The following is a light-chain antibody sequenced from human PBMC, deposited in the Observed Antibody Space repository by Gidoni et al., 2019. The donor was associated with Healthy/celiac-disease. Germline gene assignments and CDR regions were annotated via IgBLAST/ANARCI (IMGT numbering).Light chain of an antibody. CDR3: QQSYSTPRT. J-gene: IGKJ1*01. Sequence: IPLTQSPSSLSASVGDRVTITCRASQSISSYLNWYQQKPGKAPKLLIYAASSLQSGVPSRFSGSGSGTDFTLTISSLQPEDFATYYCQQSYSTPRTFXXXTKVEIK. V-gene: IGKV1-39*01. CDR2: AAS. CDR1: QSISSY.